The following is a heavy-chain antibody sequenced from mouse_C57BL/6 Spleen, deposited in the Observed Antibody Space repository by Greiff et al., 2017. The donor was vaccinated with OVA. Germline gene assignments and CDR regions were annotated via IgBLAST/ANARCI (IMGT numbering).Heavy chain of an antibody. D-gene: IGHD2-1*01. CDR2: ISYDGSN. J-gene: IGHJ2*01. CDR1: GYSITSGYY. Sequence: EVQLKESGPGLVKPSQSLSLTCSVTGYSITSGYYWNWIRQFPGNKLEWMGYISYDGSNNYNPSLKNRISITRDTSKNQFVLKLNSVTTEDTATYYCARDIYYGNYPYFDYWGQGTTLTVSS. CDR3: ARDIYYGNYPYFDY. V-gene: IGHV3-6*01.